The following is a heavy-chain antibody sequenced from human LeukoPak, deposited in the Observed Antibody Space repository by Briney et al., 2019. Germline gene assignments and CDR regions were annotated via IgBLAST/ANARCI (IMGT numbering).Heavy chain of an antibody. CDR3: AKDPATRDGHGAWFDP. Sequence: GGSLRLSCAASGFTFDDYAMHWVRQAPGKGLEWVSLISGNGGSTFYAASVKGRFTISRDNSKNSLYLQMNSLRTEDTALYYCAKDPATRDGHGAWFDPWGEGTLVTVSS. J-gene: IGHJ5*02. V-gene: IGHV3-43*02. CDR2: ISGNGGST. D-gene: IGHD5-24*01. CDR1: GFTFDDYA.